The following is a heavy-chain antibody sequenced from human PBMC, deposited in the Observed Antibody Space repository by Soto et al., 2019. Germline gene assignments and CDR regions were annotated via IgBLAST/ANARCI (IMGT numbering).Heavy chain of an antibody. Sequence: ETLSLTCAVYGGSFSGYYWSWIRQPPGKGLEWIGEINHSGSTNYNPSLKSRVTISVDTSKNQFSLKLSSVTAADTAVYYCARVLRYSNYYYGMDVWGQGTTVRVSS. CDR2: INHSGST. V-gene: IGHV4-34*01. J-gene: IGHJ6*02. CDR1: GGSFSGYY. D-gene: IGHD4-4*01. CDR3: ARVLRYSNYYYGMDV.